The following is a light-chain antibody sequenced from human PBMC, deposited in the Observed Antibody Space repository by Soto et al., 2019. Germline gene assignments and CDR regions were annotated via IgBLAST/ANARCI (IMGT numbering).Light chain of an antibody. CDR3: QERSNWPRIT. Sequence: EIVLTQSPATLSLSPGERATLSCRASQSVSNYLAWYQQKHGQAPRLLIYDASNRASGIPARFSDSGSGTDFTLTISSLEPEDFAVYYCQERSNWPRITFGQGTRLEIK. V-gene: IGKV3-11*01. J-gene: IGKJ5*01. CDR1: QSVSNY. CDR2: DAS.